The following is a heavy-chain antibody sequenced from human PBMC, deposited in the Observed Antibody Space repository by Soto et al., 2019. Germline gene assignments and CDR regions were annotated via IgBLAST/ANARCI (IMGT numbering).Heavy chain of an antibody. V-gene: IGHV1-69*08. D-gene: IGHD3-16*01. CDR2: IIPLLDAT. J-gene: IGHJ1*01. Sequence: QVQLVQSGAEVKPPGSSVKVSCKASGGTFSSFSLSWVRQAPGQGLEWVGRIIPLLDATNYAQRVQGRATITADTSTSTAYMELRSMTSEDTAVYYCARDGGGDGYPGWVFWGQGTLVTVSS. CDR3: ARDGGGDGYPGWVF. CDR1: GGTFSSFS.